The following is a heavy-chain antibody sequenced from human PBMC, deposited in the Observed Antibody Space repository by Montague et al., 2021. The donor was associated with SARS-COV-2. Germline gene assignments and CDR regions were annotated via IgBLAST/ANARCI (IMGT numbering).Heavy chain of an antibody. J-gene: IGHJ4*02. CDR3: ARGGPGTGMDY. D-gene: IGHD1-1*01. CDR2: IETDGSAT. Sequence: SLRLSCAASGFTFRDCWMHWVRQAPGKGLVWVLRIETDGSATTYADSVKGRFTISRDNAKNTLYLQMDSLRAEDTAVYYCARGGPGTGMDYWGQGSLVTVSS. CDR1: GFTFRDCW. V-gene: IGHV3-74*01.